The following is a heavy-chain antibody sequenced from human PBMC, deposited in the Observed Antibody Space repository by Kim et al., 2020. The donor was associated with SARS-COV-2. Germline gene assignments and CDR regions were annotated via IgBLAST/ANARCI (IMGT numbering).Heavy chain of an antibody. D-gene: IGHD3-10*01. CDR1: GFTFTYYD. CDR3: ARGGSTKVRECQAGFDY. J-gene: IGHJ4*01. Sequence: GGSLRLSCGASGFTFTYYDMNWVRQAPGKGLEWVSTISGSGQSTYYADSVKGRFTISRDNSNNSLFLQMDSLRAEDTAVYYCARGGSTKVRECQAGFDY. V-gene: IGHV3-23*01. CDR2: ISGSGQST.